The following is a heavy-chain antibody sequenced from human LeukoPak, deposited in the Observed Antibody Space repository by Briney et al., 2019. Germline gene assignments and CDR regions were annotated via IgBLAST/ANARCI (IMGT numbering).Heavy chain of an antibody. V-gene: IGHV4-39*07. CDR1: GGSISSRSYY. CDR3: ARDSYYYMDV. Sequence: PSETLSLTCTVSGGSISSRSYYWGWIRQSPGKGLEWIGTIYYSGTTYYNPSPKSRVTISVDTSRNQFSLKLSSVTAADTAVYYCARDSYYYMDVWGQGTTVTVSS. J-gene: IGHJ6*02. D-gene: IGHD3-10*01. CDR2: IYYSGTT.